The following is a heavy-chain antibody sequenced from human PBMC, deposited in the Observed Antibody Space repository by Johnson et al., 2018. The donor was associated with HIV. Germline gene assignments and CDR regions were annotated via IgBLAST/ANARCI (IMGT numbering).Heavy chain of an antibody. Sequence: VQLVESRGGLVKPGGSLRLSCAASGFTVSSNYMSWVRQAPGKGPEWVSALTPSGGGTYYADSVKGRFTISRDNSKNTLYLQLNSLRAEDTAVYYCAKARARFYGAFDMWGQGTMVTVSS. J-gene: IGHJ3*02. CDR1: GFTVSSNY. CDR2: LTPSGGGT. V-gene: IGHV3-23*04. CDR3: AKARARFYGAFDM. D-gene: IGHD2/OR15-2a*01.